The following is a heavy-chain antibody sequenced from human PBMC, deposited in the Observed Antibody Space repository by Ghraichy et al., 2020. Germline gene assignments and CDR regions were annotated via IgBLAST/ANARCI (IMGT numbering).Heavy chain of an antibody. CDR2: ISGSGGST. V-gene: IGHV3-23*01. CDR3: AKERDSGSYYISSFDY. CDR1: GFTFSSYA. J-gene: IGHJ4*02. D-gene: IGHD1-26*01. Sequence: GESLNISCAASGFTFSSYAMSWVRQAPGKGLEWVSAISGSGGSTYYADSVKGRFTISRDNSKNTLYLQMNSLRAEDTAVYYCAKERDSGSYYISSFDYWGQGTLVTVSS.